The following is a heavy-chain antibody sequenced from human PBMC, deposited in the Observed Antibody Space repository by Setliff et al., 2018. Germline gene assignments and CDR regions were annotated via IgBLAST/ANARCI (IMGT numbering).Heavy chain of an antibody. J-gene: IGHJ4*02. D-gene: IGHD1-26*01. CDR2: LDTSGST. CDR3: ARDNTIVGATDY. CDR1: GGSISSGSYY. Sequence: SETLSLTCAVSGGSISSGSYYWSWIRQPAGKGLEWVGRLDTSGSTNYNPSLKSRVTISVDTSKNQFSLKLSSVTAADTAVYFCARDNTIVGATDYWGQGTLVTVSS. V-gene: IGHV4-61*02.